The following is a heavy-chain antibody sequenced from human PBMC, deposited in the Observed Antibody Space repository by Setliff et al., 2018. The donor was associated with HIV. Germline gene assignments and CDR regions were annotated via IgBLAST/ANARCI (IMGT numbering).Heavy chain of an antibody. J-gene: IGHJ4*02. Sequence: KTSETLSLTCAVYGGPVSGHFWTWIRQAPGKGLEWIAEITPSGRTNYSPSLKSRLSLSIESSKNQLFLKVMSVTAADSAVYYCASSVGFRDFWGQGTPVTVSS. CDR3: ASSVGFRDF. CDR1: GGPVSGHF. D-gene: IGHD3-10*01. V-gene: IGHV4-34*01. CDR2: ITPSGRT.